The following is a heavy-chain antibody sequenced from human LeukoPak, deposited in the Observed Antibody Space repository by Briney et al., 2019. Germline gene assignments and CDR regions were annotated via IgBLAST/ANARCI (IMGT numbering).Heavy chain of an antibody. J-gene: IGHJ6*04. CDR3: AKVNGPGDV. Sequence: GGSLRLSCAASGFAFSSYEMNWVRQAPGKGLEWVSYISSSGSTIYYADSVKGRFTISRDNSKNTLYLQMNSLRAEDTAVYYCAKVNGPGDVWGKGTTVTVSS. D-gene: IGHD1-1*01. CDR1: GFAFSSYE. CDR2: ISSSGSTI. V-gene: IGHV3-48*03.